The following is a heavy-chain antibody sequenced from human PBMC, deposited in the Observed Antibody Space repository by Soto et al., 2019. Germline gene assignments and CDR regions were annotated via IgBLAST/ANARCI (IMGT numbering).Heavy chain of an antibody. V-gene: IGHV3-30*03. CDR1: GFTFSSYG. D-gene: IGHD6-13*01. J-gene: IGHJ6*02. CDR3: ARVVAAHYYYYGMDV. CDR2: ISYDGSNK. Sequence: QPGGSLRLSCAASGFTFSSYGMHWVRQAPGKGLEWVAVISYDGSNKYYADSVKGRFTISRDNSKNTLYLQMNSLRAEDTAVYYCARVVAAHYYYYGMDVWGQGTTVTVSS.